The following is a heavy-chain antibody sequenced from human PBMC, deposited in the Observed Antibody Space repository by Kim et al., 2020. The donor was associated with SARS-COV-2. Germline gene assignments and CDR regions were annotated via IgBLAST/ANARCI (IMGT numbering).Heavy chain of an antibody. CDR3: ARDPLSSGGSLGYFQH. Sequence: GGSLRLSCAASGFTFSSYAMHWVRQAPGKGLEWVAVISYDGSNKYYADSVKGRFTISRDNSKNTLYLQMNSLRAEDTAVYYCARDPLSSGGSLGYFQHWG. V-gene: IGHV3-30*04. CDR2: ISYDGSNK. CDR1: GFTFSSYA. D-gene: IGHD2-15*01. J-gene: IGHJ1*01.